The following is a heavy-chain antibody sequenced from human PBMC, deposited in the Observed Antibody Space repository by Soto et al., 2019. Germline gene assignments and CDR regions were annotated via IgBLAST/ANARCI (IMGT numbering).Heavy chain of an antibody. V-gene: IGHV3-23*01. D-gene: IGHD6-19*01. CDR2: ISGSGGST. Sequence: GGSLRLSCAASGFTFSSYGMHWVRQAPGKGLEWVAVISGSGGSTYYADSVKGRFTISRDNSKNTLYLQMNSLRAEDTAVYYCATLGLSSGWYYFDYWGQGTLVTVSS. J-gene: IGHJ4*02. CDR1: GFTFSSYG. CDR3: ATLGLSSGWYYFDY.